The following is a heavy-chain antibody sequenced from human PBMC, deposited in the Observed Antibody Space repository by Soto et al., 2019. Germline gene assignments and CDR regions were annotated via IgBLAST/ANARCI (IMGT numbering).Heavy chain of an antibody. D-gene: IGHD4-4*01. CDR1: GGTFSSYA. CDR3: ARGIYDYSNYDWLRHRYYFDY. Sequence: GASVKVSCKASGGTFSSYAISWVRQAPGQGLEWMGGIIPIFGTANYAQKFQGRVTITADESTSTAYMELSSLRSEDTAVYYCARGIYDYSNYDWLRHRYYFDYWGQGTLVTVSS. J-gene: IGHJ4*02. CDR2: IIPIFGTA. V-gene: IGHV1-69*13.